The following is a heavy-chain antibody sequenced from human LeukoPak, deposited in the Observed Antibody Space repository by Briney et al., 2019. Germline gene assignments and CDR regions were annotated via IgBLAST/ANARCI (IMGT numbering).Heavy chain of an antibody. Sequence: GGSLRLSCAASGFIFSSYTMSWVRQAPGKGLEWVSAINGSGANTYYADSVRGRFTISRDNSKNTLYLQMNSLRAEDTAVYYCTPDPLDSWGQGTLVTVSS. D-gene: IGHD2-15*01. CDR2: INGSGANT. J-gene: IGHJ4*02. V-gene: IGHV3-23*01. CDR1: GFIFSSYT. CDR3: TPDPLDS.